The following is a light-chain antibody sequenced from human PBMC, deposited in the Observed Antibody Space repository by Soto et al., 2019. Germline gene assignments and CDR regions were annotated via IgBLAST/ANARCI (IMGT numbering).Light chain of an antibody. CDR2: AAS. J-gene: IGKJ4*01. CDR1: QSISSY. Sequence: DIQMTQSPSSLSASVGDRVTITCRASQSISSYLNWYQQKPGKAPKHLIYAASSLQSGVPSRFSGSGSGTDFTLTISSLQPEDFATYYCQQSYSTPTFCGGTKVEMK. V-gene: IGKV1-39*01. CDR3: QQSYSTPT.